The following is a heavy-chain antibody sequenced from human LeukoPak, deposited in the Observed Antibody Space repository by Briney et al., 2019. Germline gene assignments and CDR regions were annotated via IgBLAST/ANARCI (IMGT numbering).Heavy chain of an antibody. J-gene: IGHJ4*02. D-gene: IGHD3-22*01. CDR2: ISSSSSYI. CDR1: GFTFSSYS. CDR3: ATGGYYDSSANYY. V-gene: IGHV3-21*01. Sequence: GESLRLSCAASGFTFSSYSMNWVRQAPGKGLEWVSSISSSSSYIYYADSVKGRFTISRDNAKNSLYLQMNSLRAEDTAVYYCATGGYYDSSANYYWGQGTLVTVSS.